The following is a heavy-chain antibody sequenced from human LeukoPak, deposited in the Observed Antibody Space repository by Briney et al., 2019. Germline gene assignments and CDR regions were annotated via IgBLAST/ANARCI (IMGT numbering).Heavy chain of an antibody. CDR1: GGSISSYY. CDR3: ARHTDIAHLSSLKY. D-gene: IGHD6-13*01. V-gene: IGHV4-59*08. CDR2: IYYSGST. Sequence: PSETLSLTCTVSGGSISSYYWSWIRQTPGKGLEWIGDIYYSGSTNYNPSLKSRVTISVDTSKNQFSLKLSSVTAEDTAVYYCARHTDIAHLSSLKYWGQGTLVTVSS. J-gene: IGHJ4*02.